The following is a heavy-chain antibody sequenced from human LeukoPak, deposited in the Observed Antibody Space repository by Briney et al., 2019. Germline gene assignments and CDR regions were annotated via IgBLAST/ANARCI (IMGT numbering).Heavy chain of an antibody. CDR1: GGSISSSSYY. Sequence: PSETLSLTCTVSGGSISSSSYYWGWLRHPTGKGLEWIGSIYYSGSTYYNPSLKSRVTISVDTSKNQFSLKLSSVTAADTAVYYCASPTYYYDSSGYHRWNFDLWGRGTLVTVSS. V-gene: IGHV4-39*01. CDR3: ASPTYYYDSSGYHRWNFDL. J-gene: IGHJ2*01. CDR2: IYYSGST. D-gene: IGHD3-22*01.